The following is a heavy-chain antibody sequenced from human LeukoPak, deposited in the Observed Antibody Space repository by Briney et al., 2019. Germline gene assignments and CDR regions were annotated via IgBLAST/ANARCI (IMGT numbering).Heavy chain of an antibody. V-gene: IGHV3-21*01. J-gene: IGHJ5*02. Sequence: GGSLRLSCAASGFTFSDYSMNWVRQAPGKGLEWVSSISRSSSYIHYADSVKGRFTISRDNAKNSLYLQMNSLRAEDTAVYYCARDGGGYRFYNWFDPWGQGTLVTVSS. D-gene: IGHD5-12*01. CDR1: GFTFSDYS. CDR3: ARDGGGYRFYNWFDP. CDR2: ISRSSSYI.